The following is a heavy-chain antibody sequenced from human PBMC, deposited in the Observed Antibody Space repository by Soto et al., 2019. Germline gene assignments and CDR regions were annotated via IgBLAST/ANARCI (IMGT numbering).Heavy chain of an antibody. J-gene: IGHJ4*01. CDR1: SGSISSNDYF. Sequence: SETLSLTCTVSSGSISSNDYFWNWIRQPPGKGLEWIGYIYCSGSTYYNPSLKSRVTISVDTSKNQFSLKLSSVTAADTAVYYCASTAAGSIAVAGYYFDYWGHGTLVTVSS. CDR2: IYCSGST. D-gene: IGHD6-19*01. CDR3: ASTAAGSIAVAGYYFDY. V-gene: IGHV4-30-4*01.